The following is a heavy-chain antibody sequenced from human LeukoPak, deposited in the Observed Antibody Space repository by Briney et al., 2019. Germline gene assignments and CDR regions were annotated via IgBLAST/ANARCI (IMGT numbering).Heavy chain of an antibody. CDR2: IYTSGST. D-gene: IGHD3-10*01. CDR1: GGFISSYY. CDR3: AGLSSITMVRGGYYYYYYMDV. J-gene: IGHJ6*03. V-gene: IGHV4-4*07. Sequence: SETLSLTCTVSGGFISSYYWSWIRQPAGKGLEWIGRIYTSGSTNYNPSLKSRVTMSVDTSKTQFSLKLSSVTAADTAVYYCAGLSSITMVRGGYYYYYYMDVWGKGTTVTVSS.